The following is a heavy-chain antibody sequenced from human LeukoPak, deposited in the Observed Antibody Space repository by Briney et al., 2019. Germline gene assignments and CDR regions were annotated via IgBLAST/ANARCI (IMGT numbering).Heavy chain of an antibody. CDR1: GFTVSSNY. CDR3: ARVKGQWLDYYFDY. J-gene: IGHJ4*02. Sequence: GGSLRLSCAASGFTVSSNYMSWVRQAPGKGLEWVANIKQDGSETYYVDSVKGRFTISRDNAKNSLSLQMNSLRAEDTAVYYCARVKGQWLDYYFDYWGQGTLVTVSS. CDR2: IKQDGSET. V-gene: IGHV3-7*01. D-gene: IGHD6-19*01.